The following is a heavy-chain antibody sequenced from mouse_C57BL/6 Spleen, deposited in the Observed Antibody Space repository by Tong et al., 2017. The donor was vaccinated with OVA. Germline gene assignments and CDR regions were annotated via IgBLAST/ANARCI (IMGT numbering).Heavy chain of an antibody. CDR3: VRGPGDYFDY. CDR2: IRSKSNNYAT. D-gene: IGHD4-1*01. Sequence: EVQLQESGGGLVQPKGSLKLSCAASGFSFNTYAMNWVRQAPGKGLEWVARIRSKSNNYATYYADSVKDRFTISRDDSQSMLYLQMNNLKTEDTAMYYCVRGPGDYFDYWGQGTTLTVSS. V-gene: IGHV10-1*01. J-gene: IGHJ2*01. CDR1: GFSFNTYA.